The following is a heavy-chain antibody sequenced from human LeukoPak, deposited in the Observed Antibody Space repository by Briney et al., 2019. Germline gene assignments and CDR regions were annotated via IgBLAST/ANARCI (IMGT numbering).Heavy chain of an antibody. V-gene: IGHV4-34*01. CDR1: GGSFRGYY. Sequence: PSETLSLTCAVYGGSFRGYYWSWIRQPPGKGLEWIGEINHSGSTNYNPSLKSRVTISVDTSKNQFSLKLSSVTAADTAVYYCARGRKVRGVIITDWGQGTLVTVSS. CDR2: INHSGST. CDR3: ARGRKVRGVIITD. D-gene: IGHD3-10*01. J-gene: IGHJ4*02.